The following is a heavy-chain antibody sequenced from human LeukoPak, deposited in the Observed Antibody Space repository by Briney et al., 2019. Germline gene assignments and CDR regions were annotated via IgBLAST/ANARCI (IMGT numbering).Heavy chain of an antibody. CDR3: ARFRRSAQSY. Sequence: GVSLRLSCAASGFTFSSYGMSWVRQAPGKGLEWVANIGPDGSDKQYVDSMKGRFTISRDNAQNSVYLHMNSLTAEDTAVYYCARFRRSAQSYWGQGILVTVSS. CDR2: IGPDGSDK. J-gene: IGHJ4*02. D-gene: IGHD2-15*01. CDR1: GFTFSSYG. V-gene: IGHV3-7*01.